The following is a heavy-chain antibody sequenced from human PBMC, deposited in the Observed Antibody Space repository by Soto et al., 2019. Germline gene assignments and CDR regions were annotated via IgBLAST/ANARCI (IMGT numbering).Heavy chain of an antibody. J-gene: IGHJ6*03. CDR2: IYYSGST. CDR3: ARAIFRGMFKWERGYSSYSTDV. D-gene: IGHD1-26*01. CDR1: GGSISSYY. Sequence: PSETLSLTCTVSGGSISSYYCSWIRQPPGKGLERIGNIYYSGSTNYNPSIKSRVTISVDTSKNQFSLKLSSVTAADTAVYYCARAIFRGMFKWERGYSSYSTDVWGKGTTVTVSS. V-gene: IGHV4-59*01.